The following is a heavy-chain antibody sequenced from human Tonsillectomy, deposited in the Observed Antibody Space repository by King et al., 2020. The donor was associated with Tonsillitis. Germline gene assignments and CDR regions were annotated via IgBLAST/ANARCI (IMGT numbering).Heavy chain of an antibody. CDR2: INPNSGGT. CDR1: GYTFTGYY. J-gene: IGHJ6*03. D-gene: IGHD2-21*02. V-gene: IGHV1-2*02. Sequence: VQLVESGAEVKKPGASVKVSCKASGYTFTGYYMHWVRQAPGQGLEWMGWINPNSGGTNYAQKFQGRVTMTRDTSISTASMELSRLRSDDTAVYYCATPGGDSTPFNHYYYYMDVWGKGTTVTVSS. CDR3: ATPGGDSTPFNHYYYYMDV.